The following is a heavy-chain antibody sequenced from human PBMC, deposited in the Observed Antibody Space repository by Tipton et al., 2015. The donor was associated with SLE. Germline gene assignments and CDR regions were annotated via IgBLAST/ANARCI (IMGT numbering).Heavy chain of an antibody. V-gene: IGHV4-34*01. J-gene: IGHJ3*02. CDR3: ARGQGTDPRWLNRGGFDI. CDR1: GGSFSGYY. D-gene: IGHD6-19*01. CDR2: INHSGST. Sequence: GLVKPSETLSLTCAVYGGSFSGYYWSWIRQPPGAGLECIGEINHSGSTNYNPSLKSRVTISVDASKNQFSLKLTSVTAADTAVYFCARGQGTDPRWLNRGGFDIWGQGTMVTVSS.